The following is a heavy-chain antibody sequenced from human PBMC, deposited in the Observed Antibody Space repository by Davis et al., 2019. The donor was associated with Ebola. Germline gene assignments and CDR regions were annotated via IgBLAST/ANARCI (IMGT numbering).Heavy chain of an antibody. V-gene: IGHV3-21*01. Sequence: GGSLRLSCAASGFTFSSYSMNWVRQAPGKGLEWVSSISSSSSYIYYADSVKGRFTISRDNSKNTLYLQMNSLRAEDTAVYYCAKDPNLNYYGSEYWGQGTLVTVSS. CDR1: GFTFSSYS. D-gene: IGHD3-10*01. J-gene: IGHJ4*02. CDR3: AKDPNLNYYGSEY. CDR2: ISSSSSYI.